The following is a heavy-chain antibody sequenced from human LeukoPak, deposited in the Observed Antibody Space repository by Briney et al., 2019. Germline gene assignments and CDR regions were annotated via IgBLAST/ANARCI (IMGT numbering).Heavy chain of an antibody. J-gene: IGHJ4*02. CDR2: ISSSGSTI. V-gene: IGHV3-11*04. Sequence: GGSLRLSCAASGFTFSDYYMSWIRQAPGKGLEWVSYISSSGSTIYYADSVKGRFTISRDNAKNSLYLQMNSLRAEDTAVYYCARVRYCSSTSCYYIFDYWGQGTLVTVSS. CDR1: GFTFSDYY. CDR3: ARVRYCSSTSCYYIFDY. D-gene: IGHD2-2*01.